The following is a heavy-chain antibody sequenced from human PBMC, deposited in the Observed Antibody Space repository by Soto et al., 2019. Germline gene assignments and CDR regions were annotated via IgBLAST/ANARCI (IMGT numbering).Heavy chain of an antibody. Sequence: SETLALTCTVSGGSISSRICYWGWIRQPPGKGLEWIGGIYYSGRTYYNPSLKSRVTISLDTSKNHFSLQLSSVTAEDTAVYYCARPPVGWGQGTMVTVSS. CDR3: ARPPVG. CDR2: IYYSGRT. V-gene: IGHV4-39*02. CDR1: GGSISSRICY. D-gene: IGHD2-15*01. J-gene: IGHJ3*01.